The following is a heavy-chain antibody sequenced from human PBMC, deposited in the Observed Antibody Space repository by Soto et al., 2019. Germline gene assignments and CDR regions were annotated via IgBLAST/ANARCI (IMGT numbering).Heavy chain of an antibody. CDR1: GGSISSGGYY. D-gene: IGHD2-21*02. J-gene: IGHJ4*02. V-gene: IGHV4-31*03. CDR2: IYYSGST. CDR3: ARDGGDLSPYYFDY. Sequence: PSETLCLTCTVSGGSISSGGYYWSWIRQHPGKGLEWIGYIYYSGSTYYNPSLKSRVTISVDTSKNQFSLKLSSVTAADTAVYYCARDGGDLSPYYFDYWGQGTLVTVSS.